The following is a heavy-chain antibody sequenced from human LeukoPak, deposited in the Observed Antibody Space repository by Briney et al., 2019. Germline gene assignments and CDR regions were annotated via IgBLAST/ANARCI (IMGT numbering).Heavy chain of an antibody. CDR2: IYYSGST. J-gene: IGHJ5*02. D-gene: IGHD3-10*01. Sequence: SETLSLTCTVSGGSISSYYWSWIRQPPGKGLEWIGYIYYSGSTYYNPSLKSRVTISVDTSKNQFSLKLSSVTAADTAVYYCARDGVWRRGVIIGLSEFDPWGQGTLVTVSS. V-gene: IGHV4-30-4*08. CDR3: ARDGVWRRGVIIGLSEFDP. CDR1: GGSISSYY.